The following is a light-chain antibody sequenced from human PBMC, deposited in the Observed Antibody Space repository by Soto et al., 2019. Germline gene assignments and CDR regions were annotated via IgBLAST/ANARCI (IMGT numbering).Light chain of an antibody. CDR2: GNS. Sequence: QSVLTQPPSVSGAPGQRVTISCTGSSSNIGAGYEVHWYRQLPGTAPKLLIYGNSNRPSGVPDRFSGSKSGTSASLAITGLQADDEADYYCQSYDSSLSAVVFGGGPSSPS. CDR1: SSNIGAGYE. V-gene: IGLV1-40*01. CDR3: QSYDSSLSAVV. J-gene: IGLJ2*01.